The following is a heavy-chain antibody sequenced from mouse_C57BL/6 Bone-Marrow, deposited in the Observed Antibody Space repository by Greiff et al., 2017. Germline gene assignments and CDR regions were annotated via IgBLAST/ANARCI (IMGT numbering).Heavy chain of an antibody. J-gene: IGHJ3*01. Sequence: QVQLQQSGAELVMPGASVKLSCKASGYTFTSYWMHWVKQRPGQGLEWIGELDPSDSYTNSNQKFKGKSTLTVDKSSSTAYMQLSSLTSEDSAVYYCARERGYDEGFIAYWGQGTLVTVSA. CDR2: LDPSDSYT. V-gene: IGHV1-69*01. D-gene: IGHD2-2*01. CDR3: ARERGYDEGFIAY. CDR1: GYTFTSYW.